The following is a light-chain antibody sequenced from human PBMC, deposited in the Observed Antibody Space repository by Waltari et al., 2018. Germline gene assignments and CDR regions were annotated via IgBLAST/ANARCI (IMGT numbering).Light chain of an antibody. CDR3: QTWGTGIRV. CDR2: LNSDGTH. Sequence: QLVLTQSPSASASLGASVKLTCTLSSGHSNYAIAWHQQQPEKGPRYLMKLNSDGTHNKGDGIADRCSGSSSGAGRYLTISSLQSEDEADYYCQTWGTGIRVFGGGTKLTVL. V-gene: IGLV4-69*01. J-gene: IGLJ3*02. CDR1: SGHSNYA.